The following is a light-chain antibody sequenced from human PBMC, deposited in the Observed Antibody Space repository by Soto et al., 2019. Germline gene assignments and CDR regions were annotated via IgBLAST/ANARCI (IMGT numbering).Light chain of an antibody. CDR1: SSDVGSYNL. Sequence: QSALTQPASVSGSPGQSITISCTGTSSDVGSYNLVSWYQQHLGKAPKLMIYEGSKRPSGVSNRFSGSKSGNTDSLTISGLQAEDEAEYYCCSYAGSSTWVFGGGTKLTVL. V-gene: IGLV2-23*01. CDR3: CSYAGSSTWV. CDR2: EGS. J-gene: IGLJ3*02.